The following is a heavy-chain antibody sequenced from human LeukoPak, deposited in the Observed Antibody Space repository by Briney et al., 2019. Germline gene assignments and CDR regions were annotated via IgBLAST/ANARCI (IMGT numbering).Heavy chain of an antibody. V-gene: IGHV3-21*01. D-gene: IGHD2-2*01. CDR2: ISSSSSYI. CDR1: GFTLSSYE. J-gene: IGHJ4*02. Sequence: GGSLRLSCTASGFTLSSYEMTWIRQAPGKGLEWVSSISSSSSYIYYADSVKGRFTISRDNAKNSLYLQMNSLRAEDTAVYYCARDCSSTSCSGDYWGQGTLVTVSS. CDR3: ARDCSSTSCSGDY.